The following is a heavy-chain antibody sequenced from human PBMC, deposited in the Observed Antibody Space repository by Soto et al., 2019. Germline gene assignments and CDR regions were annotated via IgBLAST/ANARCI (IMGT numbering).Heavy chain of an antibody. J-gene: IGHJ4*02. CDR1: GDTFSDYG. CDR2: ISAKNGNT. CDR3: AREPPETPPDY. Sequence: ASVKVSCKTSGDTFSDYGISWVRQAPGQGLEWMGWISAKNGNTNFAQKFRGRVTMITDTSTNTVYMELRNLRLDDTAVYYCAREPPETPPDYWGQGTLVTVSS. V-gene: IGHV1-18*01.